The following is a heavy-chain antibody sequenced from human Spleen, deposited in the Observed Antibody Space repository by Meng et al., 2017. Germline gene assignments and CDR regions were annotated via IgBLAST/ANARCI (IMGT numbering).Heavy chain of an antibody. CDR3: ARGPTTMAHDFDY. Sequence: QSQAPPWGLVLLDLSETLPLPRFASGGSLRDYNWSRIRQPPGKGLEWIGDINHSGSTNYNPSLESRATISVDTSQNNLSLKLSSVTAADSAVYYCARGPTTMAHDFDYWGQGTLVTVSS. CDR2: INHSGST. V-gene: IGHV4-34*01. D-gene: IGHD4-11*01. CDR1: GGSLRDYN. J-gene: IGHJ4*02.